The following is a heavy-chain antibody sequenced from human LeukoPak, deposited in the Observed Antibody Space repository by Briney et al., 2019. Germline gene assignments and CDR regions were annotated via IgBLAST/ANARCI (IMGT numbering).Heavy chain of an antibody. D-gene: IGHD2-21*01. CDR2: IYYSGNT. CDR3: ARGWGSAWPMDV. Sequence: SETLSLTCTVSGVSISSSNSYWGWIRQPPGKGLEWIGSIYYSGNTYYNASLKSQVSISIDTSKNQFSLKLSSVTAADTAVYYCARGWGSAWPMDVWGKGMTVIVSS. V-gene: IGHV4-39*07. CDR1: GVSISSSNSY. J-gene: IGHJ6*04.